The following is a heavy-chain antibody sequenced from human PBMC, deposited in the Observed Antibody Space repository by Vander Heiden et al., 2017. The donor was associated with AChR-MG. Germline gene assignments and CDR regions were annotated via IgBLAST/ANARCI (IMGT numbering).Heavy chain of an antibody. V-gene: IGHV3-21*01. D-gene: IGHD4-17*01. CDR2: ISSSSSYI. CDR3: ARIPYGGNYFDY. CDR1: GFTFSSYS. J-gene: IGHJ4*02. Sequence: EVQLVESGGGLVKPGGSLRLSCAASGFTFSSYSMNWVRQAPGKGLEWVSSISSSSSYIYYADSVKGRFTISRDNAKNSLYLQMNSLRAEDTAVYYCARIPYGGNYFDYWGQGTLVTVSS.